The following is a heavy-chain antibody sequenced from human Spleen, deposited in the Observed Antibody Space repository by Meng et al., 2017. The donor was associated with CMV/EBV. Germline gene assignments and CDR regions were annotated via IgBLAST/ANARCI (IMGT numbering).Heavy chain of an antibody. CDR3: ARSGSSFSGFYYYGMDV. D-gene: IGHD3-10*01. Sequence: ASVKVSCKASGYTFTNYGLSWVRQAPGQGLEWMGWISAYSGVSKYAQKSQGGVSMTTDTSSSTAYLEVRSLKFDDTATYYCARSGSSFSGFYYYGMDVWGHGTTVTVSS. CDR1: GYTFTNYG. J-gene: IGHJ6*02. V-gene: IGHV1-18*01. CDR2: ISAYSGVS.